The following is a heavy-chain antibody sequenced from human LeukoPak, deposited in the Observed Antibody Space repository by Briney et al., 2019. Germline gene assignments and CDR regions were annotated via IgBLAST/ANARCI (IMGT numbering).Heavy chain of an antibody. CDR3: ARRVLRGVWFDP. V-gene: IGHV1-2*02. CDR2: IDPKSGRT. D-gene: IGHD3-10*01. Sequence: ASVKVSCKTSGYTFTDYYIHWVRQAPGQGFEWMGWIDPKSGRTNYAQIFQGRVATTRDTSINTVYMDLTTLTSDDTAIYYCARRVLRGVWFDPWGQGTQVIVSS. CDR1: GYTFTDYY. J-gene: IGHJ5*02.